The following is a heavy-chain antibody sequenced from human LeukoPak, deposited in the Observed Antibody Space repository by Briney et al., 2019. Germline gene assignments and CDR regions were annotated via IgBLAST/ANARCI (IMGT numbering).Heavy chain of an antibody. CDR1: GYTLTELS. J-gene: IGHJ4*02. V-gene: IGHV1-24*01. D-gene: IGHD2-2*02. CDR2: FDPEDGET. CDR3: ATSFWGVVPAAITRY. Sequence: EASVKVSCKVSGYTLTELSMHWVRQAPGKGLEWMGGFDPEDGETIYAQKFQGRVTMTEDTSTDTAYMELSSLRSEDTAVYYCATSFWGVVPAAITRYWGQGTLVTVSS.